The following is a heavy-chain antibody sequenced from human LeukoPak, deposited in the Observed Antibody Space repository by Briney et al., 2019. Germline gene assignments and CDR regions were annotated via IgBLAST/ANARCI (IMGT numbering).Heavy chain of an antibody. D-gene: IGHD3-10*01. CDR2: INHSGST. V-gene: IGHV4-34*01. CDR3: ASSGVRGVIIPSFDY. J-gene: IGHJ4*02. CDR1: GGSFSGYY. Sequence: SETLSLTCAVYGGSFSGYYWSWIRQPPGKGLEWIGEINHSGSTNYNPSLKSRVNISVDTSKNQFSLKLSSVTAADTAVYYCASSGVRGVIIPSFDYWGQGTLVTVSS.